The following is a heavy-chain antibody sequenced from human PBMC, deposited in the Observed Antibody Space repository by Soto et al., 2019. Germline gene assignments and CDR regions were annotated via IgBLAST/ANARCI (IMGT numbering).Heavy chain of an antibody. Sequence: GGSLRLSCAASGFTFSSFAMSWVRQAPGKGLEWVSAITGSGDATFYADSVQGRFTISRDNSKNTVYLQMGSLRPEDMAVYYCARRARPDFYYMDVWGKGTTVTVSS. CDR3: ARRARPDFYYMDV. CDR1: GFTFSSFA. D-gene: IGHD6-6*01. J-gene: IGHJ6*03. CDR2: ITGSGDAT. V-gene: IGHV3-23*01.